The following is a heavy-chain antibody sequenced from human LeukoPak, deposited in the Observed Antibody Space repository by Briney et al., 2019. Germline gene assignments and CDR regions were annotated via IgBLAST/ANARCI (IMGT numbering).Heavy chain of an antibody. CDR2: IIPIFGTA. V-gene: IGHV1-69*13. CDR1: GGTFSSYA. Sequence: SVKVSCKASGGTFSSYAISWVRRAPGQGLEWMGGIIPIFGTANYAQKFQGRVTITADESTSTAYMELSSLRSEDTAVYYCARGGYCSSTSCYLADYYYMDVWGKGTTVTVSS. J-gene: IGHJ6*03. D-gene: IGHD2-2*01. CDR3: ARGGYCSSTSCYLADYYYMDV.